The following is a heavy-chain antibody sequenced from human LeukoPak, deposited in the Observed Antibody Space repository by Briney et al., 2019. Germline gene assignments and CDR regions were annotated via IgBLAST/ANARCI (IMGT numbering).Heavy chain of an antibody. V-gene: IGHV3-7*04. Sequence: HSGGSLRRSCAASGFTFSSYWMSWVRQAPGKGLEWVANIKEDGSEKYYVDSVKGRFTISRDNAKNSLYLQMNSLRAEDTAVYYCARDYDYVWGSYRYFYFDYWGQGTLVTVSS. CDR1: GFTFSSYW. D-gene: IGHD3-16*02. CDR2: IKEDGSEK. CDR3: ARDYDYVWGSYRYFYFDY. J-gene: IGHJ4*02.